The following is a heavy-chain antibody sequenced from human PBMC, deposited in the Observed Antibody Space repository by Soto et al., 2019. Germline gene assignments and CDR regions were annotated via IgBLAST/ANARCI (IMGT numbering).Heavy chain of an antibody. CDR3: AKTWAYYDSSGYYP. Sequence: GGSLRLSCAASGFTFSSYAMSWVRQAPGKGLEWVSAISGSGGSTYYADSVKGRFTISRDNSKNTLYLQMNSLRAEDTAVYYCAKTWAYYDSSGYYPWGQGTMVTVSS. V-gene: IGHV3-23*01. CDR2: ISGSGGST. D-gene: IGHD3-22*01. CDR1: GFTFSSYA. J-gene: IGHJ5*02.